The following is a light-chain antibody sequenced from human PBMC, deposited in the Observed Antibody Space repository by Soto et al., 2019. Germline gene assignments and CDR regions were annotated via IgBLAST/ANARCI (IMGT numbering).Light chain of an antibody. J-gene: IGLJ3*02. V-gene: IGLV7-46*01. CDR1: TGAVATNHY. CDR2: DTN. Sequence: QAVVTQEPSLTVSPGGTVTLTCASSTGAVATNHYPYWFQQKPGRAPRTLIYDTNNRHSWAPARFSGSLLGSKPALTLSGAQPEDEAEYYCSLSDSGIRVFGGGTKLTVL. CDR3: SLSDSGIRV.